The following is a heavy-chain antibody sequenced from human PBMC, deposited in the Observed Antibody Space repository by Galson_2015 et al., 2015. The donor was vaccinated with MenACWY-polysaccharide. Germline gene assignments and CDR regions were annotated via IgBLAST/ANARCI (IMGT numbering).Heavy chain of an antibody. J-gene: IGHJ4*02. CDR3: ARVEKYSGSFYILY. CDR1: DYSLRSGYF. Sequence: TLSLTCAVSDYSLRSGYFWGWLRQPPGKGLEWIASIFHSGTTYYNPSLKSRVTISVDTSKNQFSLKLSSVTAADTAVYYCARVEKYSGSFYILYWGQGTLVTVSS. D-gene: IGHD1-26*01. V-gene: IGHV4-38-2*01. CDR2: IFHSGTT.